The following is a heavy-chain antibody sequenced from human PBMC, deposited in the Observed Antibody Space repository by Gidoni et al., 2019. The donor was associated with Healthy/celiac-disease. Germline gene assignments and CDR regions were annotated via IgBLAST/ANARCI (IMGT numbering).Heavy chain of an antibody. CDR1: GFTSTSYA. J-gene: IGHJ4*02. V-gene: IGHV3-23*01. Sequence: EVQLLESGGGLVQPGGSLRLSCAPSGFTSTSYAMSWVRQAPGKGLEWVSAISGSGGSTYYADSVKGRFTISRDNSKNTLYLQMNSLRAEDTAVYYCAKDLYPWTESETFDYWGQGTLVTVSS. CDR2: ISGSGGST. CDR3: AKDLYPWTESETFDY. D-gene: IGHD1-1*01.